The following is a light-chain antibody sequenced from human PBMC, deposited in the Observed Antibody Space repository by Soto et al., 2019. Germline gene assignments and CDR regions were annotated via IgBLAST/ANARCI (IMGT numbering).Light chain of an antibody. CDR3: MQATHYRPYS. V-gene: IGKV2-24*01. CDR1: QSLLHADGQTY. J-gene: IGKJ2*01. CDR2: RVS. Sequence: VLTQIPLSSLVTVGQSASISCRSSQSLLHADGQTYLSLLHQKPGQPPRLLMHRVSNRFSGVPDIISGSGAGTDFTLTISGVEHEDVGIYCCMQATHYRPYSFGQGTKLEI.